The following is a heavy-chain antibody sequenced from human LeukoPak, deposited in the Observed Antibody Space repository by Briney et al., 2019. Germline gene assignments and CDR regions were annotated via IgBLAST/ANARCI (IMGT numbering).Heavy chain of an antibody. V-gene: IGHV1-2*02. CDR1: GYTFTGYY. J-gene: IGHJ4*02. Sequence: ASVKVSCKASGYTFTGYYMHWVRQAPGQGLEWMGWINPNSGGTNYAQKFQGRVTMTRDTSISTAYMELSRLRSDDTAVYYCARSNTYHDSSGHLLGPPDYWGQGTLVTVSS. CDR2: INPNSGGT. D-gene: IGHD3-22*01. CDR3: ARSNTYHDSSGHLLGPPDY.